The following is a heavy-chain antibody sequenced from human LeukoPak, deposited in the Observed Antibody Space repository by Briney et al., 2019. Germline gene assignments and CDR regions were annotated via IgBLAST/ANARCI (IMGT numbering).Heavy chain of an antibody. J-gene: IGHJ4*02. Sequence: SETLSLTCTVSGGSISSSSYYWGWIRQPPGKGLEWIGSIYYGGSTYYNPSLKSRVTISVDTSKNQFSLKLSSVTAADTAVYYCARRIYYGSGSYSYFDYWGQGTLVTVSS. D-gene: IGHD3-10*01. CDR1: GGSISSSSYY. CDR2: IYYGGST. V-gene: IGHV4-39*01. CDR3: ARRIYYGSGSYSYFDY.